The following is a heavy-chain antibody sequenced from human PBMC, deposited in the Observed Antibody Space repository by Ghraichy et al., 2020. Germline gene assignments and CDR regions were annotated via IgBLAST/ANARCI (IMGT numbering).Heavy chain of an antibody. CDR2: FCHGGST. CDR1: GYSISNGYC. V-gene: IGHV4-38-2*02. D-gene: IGHD3-10*01. CDR3: ARNPHSYSGSEARLYHFDY. Sequence: SETLSLSCTVSGYSISNGYCWGWIRQPPGKGLEWIGSFCHGGSTYYNPSLKSRVTMSADTSKNQFSLKVNSVTAADTAVYSCARNPHSYSGSEARLYHFDYWGQGTLITVSS. J-gene: IGHJ4*02.